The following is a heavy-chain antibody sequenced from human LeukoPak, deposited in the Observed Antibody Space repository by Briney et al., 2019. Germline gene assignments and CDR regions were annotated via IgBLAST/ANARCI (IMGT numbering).Heavy chain of an antibody. CDR2: ISGSGGTT. CDR3: SGSFRRRHDY. J-gene: IGHJ4*02. V-gene: IGHV3-23*01. CDR1: GFTFSSYA. D-gene: IGHD3-10*01. Sequence: GGSLRLSCAASGFTFSSYAMSWVRQAPGKGLEWVSAISGSGGTTYYADSVKGRFTISRYNSKNTLYLQMNSLRAEDTAVYYCSGSFRRRHDYWGQGTLVTVSS.